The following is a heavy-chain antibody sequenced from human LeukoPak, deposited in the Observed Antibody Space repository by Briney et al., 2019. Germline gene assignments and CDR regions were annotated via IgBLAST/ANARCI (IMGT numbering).Heavy chain of an antibody. CDR3: ARALSSSWYEDYYYYMDV. CDR2: INRSGST. J-gene: IGHJ6*03. CDR1: GGSFSGYY. D-gene: IGHD6-13*01. Sequence: SETLSLTCAVYGGSFSGYYWSWIRQPPGKGLEWIGEINRSGSTNYNPSLKSRVTISVDTSKNQFSLKLSSVTAADTAVYYCARALSSSWYEDYYYYMDVWGKGTTVTVSS. V-gene: IGHV4-34*01.